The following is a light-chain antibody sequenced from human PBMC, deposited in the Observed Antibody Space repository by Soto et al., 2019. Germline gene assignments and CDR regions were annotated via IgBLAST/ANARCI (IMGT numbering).Light chain of an antibody. J-gene: IGLJ1*01. CDR1: SSDVGGYDY. Sequence: QSALTQPPSASGSPGQSVTISCTGTSSDVGGYDYVSWYQQHPGKVPKLMVYEVNKRPSGVPDRFSGSKSGNTASLTVSVLQADDEADYYCTSYAGANNVFGTGTKLTVL. CDR2: EVN. V-gene: IGLV2-8*01. CDR3: TSYAGANNV.